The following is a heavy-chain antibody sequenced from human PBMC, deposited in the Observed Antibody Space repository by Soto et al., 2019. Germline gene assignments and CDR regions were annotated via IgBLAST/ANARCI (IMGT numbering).Heavy chain of an antibody. Sequence: WAHRIIKKPGKGLVWLSHIKSDGSVTTYADSVKGRFTISRDNAKNTLFLQMNSLRPEDTAFYYCERDESGMSAPDYRGMRTSVPVSP. CDR2: IKSDGSVT. CDR3: ERDESGMSAPDY. V-gene: IGHV3-74*01. CDR1: W. J-gene: IGHJ4*02.